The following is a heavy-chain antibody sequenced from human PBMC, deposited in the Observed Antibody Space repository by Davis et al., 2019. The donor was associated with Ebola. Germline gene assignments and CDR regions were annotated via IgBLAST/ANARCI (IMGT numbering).Heavy chain of an antibody. J-gene: IGHJ6*02. CDR2: ISYDGSNK. D-gene: IGHD5-12*01. CDR3: ARDGGGNSGYGTVYGMDV. Sequence: GESLKISCAASGFTFSSYGMHWVRQAPGKGLEWVAVISYDGSNKNYADSVKGRFTISRDNSKNTLYLQMNSLRSEDTAVYYCARDGGGNSGYGTVYGMDVWGQGTTVTVSS. CDR1: GFTFSSYG. V-gene: IGHV3-30*03.